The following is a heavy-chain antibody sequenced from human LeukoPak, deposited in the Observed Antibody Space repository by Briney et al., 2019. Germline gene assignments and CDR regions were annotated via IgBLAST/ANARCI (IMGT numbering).Heavy chain of an antibody. CDR2: ISSSSSYI. CDR3: AKENVRGVLFYYYMDV. CDR1: GFTCSSYS. J-gene: IGHJ6*03. Sequence: GGSLRLSCAASGFTCSSYSMNWVRQAPGKGLEWVSSISSSSSYIYYADSVKGRFTISRDNDKNSLYLQMNSLRAEDTAVYYCAKENVRGVLFYYYMDVWGKGTTVTVSS. D-gene: IGHD3-10*02. V-gene: IGHV3-21*01.